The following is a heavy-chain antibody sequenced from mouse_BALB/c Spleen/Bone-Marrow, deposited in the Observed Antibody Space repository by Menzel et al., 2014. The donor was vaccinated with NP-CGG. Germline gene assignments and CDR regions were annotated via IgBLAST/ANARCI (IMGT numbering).Heavy chain of an antibody. CDR1: GYTFTSYW. Sequence: DVHLVESGTVLARPGASVKMSCKASGYTFTSYWMRWVKQRPGQGLEWIGTIYPGNSDTTYNQKFKGKAKLTAVTSTSTAYMELSSLTNEDSAVYYCTTLARNYFDYWGQGTTLTVSS. CDR3: TTLARNYFDY. V-gene: IGHV1-5*01. J-gene: IGHJ2*01. CDR2: IYPGNSDT.